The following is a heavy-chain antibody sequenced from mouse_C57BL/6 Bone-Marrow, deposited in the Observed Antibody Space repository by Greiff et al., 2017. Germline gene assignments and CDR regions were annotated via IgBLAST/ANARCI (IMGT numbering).Heavy chain of an antibody. Sequence: QVQLQQPGAELVKPGASVQLSCKASGYTFTSYWMQWVKQRPGQGLEWIGEIDPSDSYTNYNQKFKGKATLTVDTSSSTAYMQLSSLTSEDAAVYYCARGGVTTVVGGDYFDYWGQGTTLTVSS. CDR1: GYTFTSYW. J-gene: IGHJ2*01. D-gene: IGHD1-1*01. CDR2: IDPSDSYT. CDR3: ARGGVTTVVGGDYFDY. V-gene: IGHV1-50*01.